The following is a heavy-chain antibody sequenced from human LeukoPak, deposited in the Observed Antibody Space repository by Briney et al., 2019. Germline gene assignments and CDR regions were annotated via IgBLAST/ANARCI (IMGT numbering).Heavy chain of an antibody. CDR3: ARKYSSRWLYYYYYMDV. Sequence: GGSLRLSCAPSGFTFSRYWMSWVREAPGKGVEWVANIKQDGSEKYYVDSVKGRFTISRDNAKNSLYLQMNSLRVEDTAVYYCARKYSSRWLYYYYYMDVWGKGTTVTVSS. CDR1: GFTFSRYW. CDR2: IKQDGSEK. D-gene: IGHD6-19*01. V-gene: IGHV3-7*01. J-gene: IGHJ6*03.